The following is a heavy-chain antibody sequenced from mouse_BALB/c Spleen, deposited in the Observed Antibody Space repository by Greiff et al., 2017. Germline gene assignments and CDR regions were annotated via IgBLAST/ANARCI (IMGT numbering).Heavy chain of an antibody. CDR3: ARSLGEEWYFDV. CDR2: ISSGSSTI. J-gene: IGHJ1*01. CDR1: GFTFSSFG. Sequence: EVMLVESGGGLVQPGGSRKLSCAASGFTFSSFGMHWVRQAPEKGLEWVAYISSGSSTIYYADTVKGRFTISRDNPKNTLFLQMTSLRSEDTAMYYCARSLGEEWYFDVWGAGTTVTVSS. D-gene: IGHD4-1*01. V-gene: IGHV5-17*02.